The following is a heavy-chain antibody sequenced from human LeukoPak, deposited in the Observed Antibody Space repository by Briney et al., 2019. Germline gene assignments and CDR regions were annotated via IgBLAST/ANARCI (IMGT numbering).Heavy chain of an antibody. CDR2: IYYSGST. Sequence: KPSETLSLTCTVSGGSISSYYWSWIRQPPGKGLEWIGYIYYSGSTNYNPSLKSRVTISVDTSKNQFSLKLSSVTAADTAVYYCARSGVATIPLWFEYYFGYWGQGTLVTVSS. CDR3: ARSGVATIPLWFEYYFGY. CDR1: GGSISSYY. V-gene: IGHV4-59*08. D-gene: IGHD5-12*01. J-gene: IGHJ4*02.